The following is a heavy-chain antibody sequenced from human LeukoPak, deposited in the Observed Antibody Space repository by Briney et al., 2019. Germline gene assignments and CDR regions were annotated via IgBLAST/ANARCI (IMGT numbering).Heavy chain of an antibody. CDR2: ISAYNDNT. Sequence: ASVEVSCKASGYTYTSYGISWVRQARGQGLEWMGWISAYNDNTNYAQKLKGRVTMTTDTYTSTAYMELRSLRSDDTAVYYCARYFGYYGSGSYYWFDPWGQGTLVTVSS. CDR3: ARYFGYYGSGSYYWFDP. CDR1: GYTYTSYG. D-gene: IGHD3-10*01. V-gene: IGHV1-18*04. J-gene: IGHJ5*02.